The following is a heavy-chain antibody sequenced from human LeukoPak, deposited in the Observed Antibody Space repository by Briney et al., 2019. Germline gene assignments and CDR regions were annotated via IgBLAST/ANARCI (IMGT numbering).Heavy chain of an antibody. V-gene: IGHV3-30*01. J-gene: IGHJ5*02. CDR2: ISYDGSNK. CDR3: ARERVIVVVPAAIAWFDP. Sequence: HAGGSLRLSCAASGFTFSSYAMHWVRQAPGKGLEWVAVISYDGSNKYYADSVKGRFTISRDNSKNTLYLQMNSLRAEDTAVYYCARERVIVVVPAAIAWFDPWAREPWSPSPQ. D-gene: IGHD2-2*02. CDR1: GFTFSSYA.